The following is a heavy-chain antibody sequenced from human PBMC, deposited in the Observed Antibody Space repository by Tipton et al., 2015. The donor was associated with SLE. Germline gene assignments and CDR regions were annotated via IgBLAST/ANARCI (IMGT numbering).Heavy chain of an antibody. CDR1: GGSISSGGYY. Sequence: TLSLTCTVSGGSISSGGYYWSWIRQHPGKGLEWIGYIYYSGSTYYNPSLKSRVTISVDTSKNQFSLKLNSVTAADTAVYYCARGWQQLWYFDLWGRGTLVTVSS. D-gene: IGHD6-13*01. V-gene: IGHV4-31*03. CDR3: ARGWQQLWYFDL. J-gene: IGHJ2*01. CDR2: IYYSGST.